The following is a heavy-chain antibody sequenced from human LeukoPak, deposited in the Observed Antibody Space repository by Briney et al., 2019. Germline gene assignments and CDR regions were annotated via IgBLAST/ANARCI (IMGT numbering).Heavy chain of an antibody. V-gene: IGHV1-8*02. Sequence: ASVKVSCKASGYTFTSYDINWVRQATGQGLEWMGWMNPNSGNTGYAQKFQGRVTMTTDTSTSTAYMELRSLRSDDTAVYYCARSDPYGSGSLMRDYWGQGTLVTVSS. J-gene: IGHJ4*02. CDR1: GYTFTSYD. CDR3: ARSDPYGSGSLMRDY. CDR2: MNPNSGNT. D-gene: IGHD3-10*01.